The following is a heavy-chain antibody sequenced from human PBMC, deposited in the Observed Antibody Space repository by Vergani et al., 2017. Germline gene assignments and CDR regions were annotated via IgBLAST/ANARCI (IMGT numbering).Heavy chain of an antibody. J-gene: IGHJ2*01. V-gene: IGHV4-39*01. CDR2: IYNSGNG. CDR3: ASRKYYAHSTSHLRGRYFEV. D-gene: IGHD3-16*01. CDR1: GDSIISRSYY. Sequence: QMQLQESGPGLVKASETLSLTCTVSGDSIISRSYYWGWIRQPPGKGLEWIGSIYNSGNGDSISSLKSRVTISADTSKNQFSLRLTSVTAADTAVYYCASRKYYAHSTSHLRGRYFEVWGCCTLFTVPS.